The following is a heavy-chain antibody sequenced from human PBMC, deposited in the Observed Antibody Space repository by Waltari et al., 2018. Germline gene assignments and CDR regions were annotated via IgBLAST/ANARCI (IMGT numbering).Heavy chain of an antibody. CDR3: ARTSIGDSGYSSSWQDY. CDR2: IYHSGST. CDR1: GGSISSSNW. V-gene: IGHV4-4*02. D-gene: IGHD6-13*01. J-gene: IGHJ4*02. Sequence: QVQLQESGPGLVKPSGTLSLTCAVSGGSISSSNWWSWVRQPPGKGLEWIGEIYHSGSTNYNPSLKSRVTISVDKSKNQFSLKLSSVTAADTAVYYCARTSIGDSGYSSSWQDYWGQGTLVTVSS.